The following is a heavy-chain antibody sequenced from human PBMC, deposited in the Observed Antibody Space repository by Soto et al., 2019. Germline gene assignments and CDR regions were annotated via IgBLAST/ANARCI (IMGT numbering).Heavy chain of an antibody. Sequence: ASVNVSCKASGYTFTSYGISWVRQAPGQGLELMGWISAYNGNTNYAQKLQGIVTMTTDTPTSTAYMELRSLRSDDTAVYYCARVYGYYVFWSGYYLVYWFDPWGQGTLVTVSS. J-gene: IGHJ5*02. D-gene: IGHD3-3*01. CDR1: GYTFTSYG. CDR3: ARVYGYYVFWSGYYLVYWFDP. CDR2: ISAYNGNT. V-gene: IGHV1-18*01.